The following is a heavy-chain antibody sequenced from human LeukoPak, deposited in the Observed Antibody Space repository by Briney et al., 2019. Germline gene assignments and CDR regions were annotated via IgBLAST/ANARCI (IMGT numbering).Heavy chain of an antibody. CDR2: INPNSGGT. Sequence: ASVKVSCKASGYTFTGYYMHWVRRAPGQGLEWMGWINPNSGGTNYAQKFQGRVTMTRDTSISTAYMELSRLRSDDAAVYYCARDYGGNYHFDYWGQGTLVTVSS. CDR3: ARDYGGNYHFDY. D-gene: IGHD4-23*01. CDR1: GYTFTGYY. J-gene: IGHJ4*02. V-gene: IGHV1-2*02.